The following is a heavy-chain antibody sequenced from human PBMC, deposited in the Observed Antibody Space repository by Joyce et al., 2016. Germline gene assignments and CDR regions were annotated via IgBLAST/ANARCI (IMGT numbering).Heavy chain of an antibody. Sequence: EVQLVQSGAEVKKPGQSLKISCKGSGYTFTTYWIAWVRQMPGKGLEWMGIIYPDDSDTRYSPSFQGQGTISADKSISTAYLQGNSLKASDTAMYYCATSIAIAGYWYFDLWGRGTLVTVSS. J-gene: IGHJ2*01. V-gene: IGHV5-51*01. D-gene: IGHD2-15*01. CDR1: GYTFTTYW. CDR3: ATSIAIAGYWYFDL. CDR2: IYPDDSDT.